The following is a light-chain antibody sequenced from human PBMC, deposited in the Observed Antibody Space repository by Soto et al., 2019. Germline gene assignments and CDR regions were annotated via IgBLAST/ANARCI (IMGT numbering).Light chain of an antibody. Sequence: EIVLTQSPGTLSLSPGERATLSCSASQSVAGSYLAWYQQKPGQAPRLLIYGASSRATGIPDRFSGSGSGTDFTLTISRLEPEDFAVYSCHQYGDRMTFGQGTKVEIK. CDR1: QSVAGSY. J-gene: IGKJ1*01. CDR2: GAS. CDR3: HQYGDRMT. V-gene: IGKV3-20*01.